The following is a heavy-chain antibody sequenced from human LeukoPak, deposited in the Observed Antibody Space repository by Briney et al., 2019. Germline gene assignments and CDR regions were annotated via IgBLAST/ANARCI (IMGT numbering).Heavy chain of an antibody. CDR2: ISSSSSTI. J-gene: IGHJ4*02. D-gene: IGHD2-15*01. Sequence: GGSLRLSCAASGFTFSSYSMNWVRQAPGKGLEWLSYISSSSSTIYYADSVKGRFTISRDNAKNSLYLQMNSLRAEDTAVYYCAKGAYCSGGNCYLGDLDYWGQGTLVTVSS. V-gene: IGHV3-48*01. CDR1: GFTFSSYS. CDR3: AKGAYCSGGNCYLGDLDY.